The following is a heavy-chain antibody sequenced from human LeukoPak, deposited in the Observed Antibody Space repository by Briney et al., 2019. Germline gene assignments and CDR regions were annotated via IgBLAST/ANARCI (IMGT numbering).Heavy chain of an antibody. D-gene: IGHD3-10*01. CDR1: GFTFDDYA. CDR2: ISWNSGSI. J-gene: IGHJ4*02. CDR3: AKGGSGSYSDY. Sequence: PGGSLRLSCAASGFTFDDYAMHWVRQAPGKGLEWVSGISWNSGSIGYADPVRGRFTISRDNAKNSLYLQMNSLRAEDTALYYCAKGGSGSYSDYWGQGTLVTVSS. V-gene: IGHV3-9*01.